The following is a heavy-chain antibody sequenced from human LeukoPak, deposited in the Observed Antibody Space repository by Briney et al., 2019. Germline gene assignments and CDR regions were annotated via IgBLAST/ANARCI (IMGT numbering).Heavy chain of an antibody. V-gene: IGHV3-30-3*01. J-gene: IGHJ4*02. CDR3: ARDRSGFYSIDQ. CDR1: GFTFSSYA. D-gene: IGHD5-12*01. Sequence: GGSLRLSCAASGFTFSSYAMHWVRQAPGKGLEWVAVISYDGSNKYYADSVKGRFTISGDNSKTTVYLQMNSLRAEDTAVYYCARDRSGFYSIDQWGQGTLVTVSP. CDR2: ISYDGSNK.